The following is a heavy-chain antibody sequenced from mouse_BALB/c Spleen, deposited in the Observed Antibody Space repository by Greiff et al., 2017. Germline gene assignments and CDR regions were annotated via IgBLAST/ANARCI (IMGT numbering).Heavy chain of an antibody. V-gene: IGHV1-15*01. D-gene: IGHD2-1*01. J-gene: IGHJ4*01. CDR3: TRDGNYAYYAMDY. CDR2: IDPETGGT. Sequence: VKLMESGAELVRPGASVTLSCKASGYTFTDYEMHWVKQTPVHGLEWIGAIDPETGGTAYNQKFKGKATLTADKSSSTAYMELRSLTSEDSAVYYCTRDGNYAYYAMDYWGQGTSVTVSS. CDR1: GYTFTDYE.